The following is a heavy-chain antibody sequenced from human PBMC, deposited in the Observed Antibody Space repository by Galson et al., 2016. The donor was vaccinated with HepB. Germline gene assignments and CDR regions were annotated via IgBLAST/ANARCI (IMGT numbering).Heavy chain of an antibody. CDR3: AGKTSSFGNWFDP. V-gene: IGHV3-23*01. J-gene: IGHJ5*02. CDR2: ISARDGRT. CDR1: GFPFSSYA. Sequence: SLRLSCAASGFPFSSYAMSWVRQAPGKGLEWVSVISARDGRTYYSDSVKGRFTISRDDSENTLYLRMNSLRVEDTAVYYCAGKTSSFGNWFDPWGQGTLVTVSS. D-gene: IGHD3-3*01.